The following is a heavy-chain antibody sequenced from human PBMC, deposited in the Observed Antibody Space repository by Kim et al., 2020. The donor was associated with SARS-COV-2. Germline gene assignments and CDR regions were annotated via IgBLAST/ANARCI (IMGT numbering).Heavy chain of an antibody. CDR3: ARVAETYYDILTGYHHSHSFDY. CDR1: GFTFSDYY. Sequence: GGSLRLSCAASGFTFSDYYMSWIRQAPGKGLEWVSYISSSGSTIYYADSVKGRFTISRDNAKNSLYLQMNSLRAEDTAVYYCARVAETYYDILTGYHHSHSFDYWGQGTLVTVSS. J-gene: IGHJ4*02. CDR2: ISSSGSTI. V-gene: IGHV3-11*04. D-gene: IGHD3-9*01.